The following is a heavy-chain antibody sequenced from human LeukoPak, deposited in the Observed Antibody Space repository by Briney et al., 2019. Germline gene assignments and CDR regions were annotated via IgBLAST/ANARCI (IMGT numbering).Heavy chain of an antibody. CDR1: GYTFTSYG. CDR2: ISAYNGNT. D-gene: IGHD1-26*01. V-gene: IGHV1-18*01. J-gene: IGHJ4*02. CDR3: ARMLGLGELDY. Sequence: VASVKVSCKASGYTFTSYGISWVRQAPGQGLEWMGWISAYNGNTNYAQKLQGRVTMTTDTSTSTAYMQLRSLRSADTAVYYCARMLGLGELDYWGQGTPVTVSS.